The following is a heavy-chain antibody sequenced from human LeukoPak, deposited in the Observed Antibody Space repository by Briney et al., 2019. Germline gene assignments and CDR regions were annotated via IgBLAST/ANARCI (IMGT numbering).Heavy chain of an antibody. CDR3: AREVPQTH. D-gene: IGHD4/OR15-4a*01. V-gene: IGHV3-48*04. CDR2: ISTSGSTI. J-gene: IGHJ4*02. CDR1: GFTFSSYS. Sequence: GSLRLSCAASGFTFSSYSMNWVRQAPGKGLEWVTYISTSGSTIDYADSVKGRFTISRDNAKNSLYLQMSSLRAEDTAVYYCAREVPQTHWGQGTLVTVSS.